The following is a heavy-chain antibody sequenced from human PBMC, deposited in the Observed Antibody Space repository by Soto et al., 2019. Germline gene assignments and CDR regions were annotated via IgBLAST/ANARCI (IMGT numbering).Heavy chain of an antibody. D-gene: IGHD5-18*01. CDR1: GFPFSMSA. CDR3: ASVHSPSRSLDD. Sequence: GGSLRLSCAASGFPFSMSAMTWVRQAPGKGLEWVSTTGLNGRTTYYADSVKGRFTVSRDNTKNTLDLQMASLRAADTAVYYWASVHSPSRSLDDWGQGTLVTVSS. J-gene: IGHJ4*01. CDR2: TGLNGRTT. V-gene: IGHV3-23*01.